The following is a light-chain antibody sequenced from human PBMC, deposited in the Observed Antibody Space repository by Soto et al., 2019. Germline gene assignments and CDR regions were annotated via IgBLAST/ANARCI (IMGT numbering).Light chain of an antibody. J-gene: IGLJ1*01. V-gene: IGLV2-14*01. Sequence: QSVLTQPGSVSGSPRPSITISCTGTSSDVGGYYYVSWYQRHPGKAPELMIYEAVNRPSWVSNRFSGSKSGNTASLTISGLQAEEEADYYCCSFASRSTYVFGTGTKVTVL. CDR2: EAV. CDR1: SSDVGGYYY. CDR3: CSFASRSTYV.